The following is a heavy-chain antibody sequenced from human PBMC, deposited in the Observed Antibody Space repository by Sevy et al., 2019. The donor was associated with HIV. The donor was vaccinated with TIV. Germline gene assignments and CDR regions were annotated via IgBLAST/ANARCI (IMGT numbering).Heavy chain of an antibody. CDR3: AKDPSLQLVLDY. V-gene: IGHV3-30*18. CDR2: ISFDGSKK. CDR1: GFTFDDYT. Sequence: GGSLRLSCAASGFTFDDYTMNWVRQAPGKGLEWVALISFDGSKKYYADSVKGRFTISRDNSKNTLYLEMSSLRAEDTAVYYCAKDPSLQLVLDYWGQGTLVTVSS. J-gene: IGHJ4*02. D-gene: IGHD6-6*01.